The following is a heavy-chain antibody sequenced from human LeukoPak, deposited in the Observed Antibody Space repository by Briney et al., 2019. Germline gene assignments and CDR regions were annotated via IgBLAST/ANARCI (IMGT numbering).Heavy chain of an antibody. CDR1: GYTFTSYG. D-gene: IGHD3-22*01. CDR2: ISAYNGNT. J-gene: IGHJ4*02. CDR3: ARDGGYYYDSSGYPYYFDY. V-gene: IGHV1-18*01. Sequence: ASVKVSCKASGYTFTSYGISWVRQAPGQGLEWMGWISAYNGNTNYAQKLQGRVTMTTDTSTSTAYMELRSLRSDDTAVYYCARDGGYYYDSSGYPYYFDYWGQGTLVTVSS.